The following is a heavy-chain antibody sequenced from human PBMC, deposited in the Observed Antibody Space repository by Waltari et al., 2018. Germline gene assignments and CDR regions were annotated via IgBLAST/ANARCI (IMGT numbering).Heavy chain of an antibody. CDR1: EFTFRSYR. J-gene: IGHJ6*04. D-gene: IGHD3-10*01. Sequence: EVQLVESGGGLVQPGGSLRLSCAASEFTFRSYRMNWVRQAPGKGLGWVSYIRSSSTTIYYADSVKGRFTISRDKAKNSLYLQMNSLRDEDTAVYYCARENYYGSGTYPMDVWGKGTTVTVSS. V-gene: IGHV3-48*02. CDR2: IRSSSTTI. CDR3: ARENYYGSGTYPMDV.